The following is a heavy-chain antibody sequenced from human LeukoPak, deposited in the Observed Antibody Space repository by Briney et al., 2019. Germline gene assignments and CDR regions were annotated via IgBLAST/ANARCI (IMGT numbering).Heavy chain of an antibody. CDR3: GRDPNGDYVGAFEF. Sequence: GGSLRLSCVASGFTFSKYALVWVRRAPGKGLEWVSASWSGGTNTLYADAVKGRFTISRDNSKNTLFLQMNSLSAEDTAVYYCGRDPNGDYVGAFEFWGHGTMVIVSS. V-gene: IGHV3-23*01. CDR1: GFTFSKYA. D-gene: IGHD4-17*01. J-gene: IGHJ3*01. CDR2: SWSGGTNT.